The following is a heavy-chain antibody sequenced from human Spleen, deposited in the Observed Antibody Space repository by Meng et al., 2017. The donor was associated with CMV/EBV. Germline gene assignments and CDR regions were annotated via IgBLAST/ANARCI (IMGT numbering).Heavy chain of an antibody. V-gene: IGHV1-69*01. D-gene: IGHD3-9*01. CDR2: IIPIFGTA. Sequence: LGAGVKKPGSSVKVSCKASGGTFSSYAISWVRQAPGQGLEWMGGIIPIFGTANYAQKFQGRVTITADESTSTAYMELSSLRSEDTAVYYCASGGYDILTGYWDYWGQGTLVTVSS. CDR1: GGTFSSYA. CDR3: ASGGYDILTGYWDY. J-gene: IGHJ4*02.